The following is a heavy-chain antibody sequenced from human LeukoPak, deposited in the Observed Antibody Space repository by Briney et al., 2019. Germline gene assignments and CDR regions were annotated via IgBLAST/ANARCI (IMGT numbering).Heavy chain of an antibody. CDR1: GFTYSDYG. D-gene: IGHD3-16*01. CDR3: VKGGSISHNWFDS. CDR2: ILNDGTWE. Sequence: PGGSLRLSCAASGFTYSDYGMHWVRQAPGRGLEWVAFILNDGTWEYYADSVKGRLTISRDNSRNTLYLQMNSVRLEDTAIYYCVKGGSISHNWFDSWGQGTLVTVSS. J-gene: IGHJ5*01. V-gene: IGHV3-30*02.